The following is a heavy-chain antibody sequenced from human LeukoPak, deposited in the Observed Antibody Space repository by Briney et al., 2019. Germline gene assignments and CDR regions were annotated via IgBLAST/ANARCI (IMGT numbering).Heavy chain of an antibody. CDR2: IKEDGSEK. CDR1: GFTFTTYW. D-gene: IGHD2-21*01. CDR3: VSAPNSYYLDH. J-gene: IGHJ4*02. V-gene: IGHV3-7*01. Sequence: GGSLRLSCAASGFTFTTYWMTWVRQVPGKGLEWVANIKEDGSEKYYVDSVEGRFAISRDSTKNSLYLQMNNLRAEDTAVYYCVSAPNSYYLDHWGQGTLVTVSS.